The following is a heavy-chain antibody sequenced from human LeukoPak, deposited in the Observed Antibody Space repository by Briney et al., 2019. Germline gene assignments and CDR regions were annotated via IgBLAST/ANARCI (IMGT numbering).Heavy chain of an antibody. Sequence: GGSLRLSCAASGFTFSSFPMSWVRQAPGKGLEWVSSISGSGGNTYYAASVEGRFTISRDYSKDTLSLQMNSLRAEDTAVYYCAKTRSYSGDYWGQGTLAAVSS. V-gene: IGHV3-23*01. CDR2: ISGSGGNT. J-gene: IGHJ4*02. D-gene: IGHD1-26*01. CDR1: GFTFSSFP. CDR3: AKTRSYSGDY.